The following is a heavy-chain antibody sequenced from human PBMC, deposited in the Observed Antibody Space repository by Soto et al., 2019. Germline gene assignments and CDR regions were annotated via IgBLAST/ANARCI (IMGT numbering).Heavy chain of an antibody. CDR2: ISGSGGST. D-gene: IGHD2-15*01. Sequence: PWGSLRLSCAASGLTFSSYAMSGVRQAPGKGLEWVSAISGSGGSTYYADSVKGRFTISRDNSKNTLYLQMNSLRAEDTAVYYCAKALVSAYGMDVWGQGTTVTVSS. V-gene: IGHV3-23*01. J-gene: IGHJ6*02. CDR1: GLTFSSYA. CDR3: AKALVSAYGMDV.